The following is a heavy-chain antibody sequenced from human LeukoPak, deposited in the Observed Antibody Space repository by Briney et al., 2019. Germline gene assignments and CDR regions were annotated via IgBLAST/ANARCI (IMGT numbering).Heavy chain of an antibody. J-gene: IGHJ5*02. CDR3: ARISRDGYNWFDP. V-gene: IGHV1-46*01. CDR2: INPSGGTT. CDR1: GYTFSIYY. Sequence: GASVKVPCKASGYTFSIYYIHWVRQAPGQGLEWMGIINPSGGTTSYAQKFQGRVTMTRDTSTSTVYMELSSLTSEDTAVYYCARISRDGYNWFDPWGREPWSPSPQ. D-gene: IGHD5-24*01.